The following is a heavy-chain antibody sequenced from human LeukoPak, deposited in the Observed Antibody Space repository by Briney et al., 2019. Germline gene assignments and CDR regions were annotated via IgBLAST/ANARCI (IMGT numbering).Heavy chain of an antibody. J-gene: IGHJ6*02. Sequence: GGSLRLSCQPPGFTFSDYYMSWIRQAPGKGRDWVSYISSSSSYTNYSDSVKGRFTISRDNAKNSLYLQMNSLRAEDTAVYYCARDRAQYYYGSGSYRPYYYYGMDVWGQGTTVTVSS. CDR2: ISSSSSYT. V-gene: IGHV3-11*05. CDR3: ARDRAQYYYGSGSYRPYYYYGMDV. D-gene: IGHD3-10*01. CDR1: GFTFSDYY.